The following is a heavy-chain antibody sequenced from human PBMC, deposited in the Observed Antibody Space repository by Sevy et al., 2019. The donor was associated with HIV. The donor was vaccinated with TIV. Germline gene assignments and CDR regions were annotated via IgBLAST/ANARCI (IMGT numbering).Heavy chain of an antibody. J-gene: IGHJ4*02. D-gene: IGHD2-8*01. CDR2: LSFGCGEI. Sequence: GGSLRLSCAASGFTFSKYSMSWVRQPPGKGLEWVSTLSFGCGEINYADSVKGRLTISRDNSKSSVYLQMNNLGPEDTAVYYCAREGCTKPHDYWGQGTLVIVSS. V-gene: IGHV3-23*01. CDR3: AREGCTKPHDY. CDR1: GFTFSKYS.